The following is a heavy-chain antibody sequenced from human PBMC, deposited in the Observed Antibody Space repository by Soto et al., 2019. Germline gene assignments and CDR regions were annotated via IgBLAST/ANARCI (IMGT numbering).Heavy chain of an antibody. CDR1: GDSIRSYY. J-gene: IGHJ6*02. CDR3: AREGVAAPYYYYGMDV. Sequence: PSETLSLTCTVSGDSIRSYYWSWIRQPPGKGLEWIGYISYTGSTHYNPSLKSRVTISADTSKNQFSLKLSSVTTADTALYYCAREGVAAPYYYYGMDVWGQGSTGTVSS. D-gene: IGHD2-15*01. CDR2: ISYTGST. V-gene: IGHV4-59*01.